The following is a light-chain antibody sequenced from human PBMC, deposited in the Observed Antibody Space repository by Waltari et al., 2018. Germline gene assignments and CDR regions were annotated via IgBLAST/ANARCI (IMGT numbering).Light chain of an antibody. CDR2: DAS. CDR3: QQRSNWPLT. V-gene: IGKV3-11*01. CDR1: QSVRSY. Sequence: ESVLRQSPATLSLSPGERATLSCRASQSVRSYLAWYQQKPGQAPRLLIYDASNRATGIPARFSGSGSGTDFTLTISSLEPEDVAVYYCQQRSNWPLTFGGGTKVEI. J-gene: IGKJ4*01.